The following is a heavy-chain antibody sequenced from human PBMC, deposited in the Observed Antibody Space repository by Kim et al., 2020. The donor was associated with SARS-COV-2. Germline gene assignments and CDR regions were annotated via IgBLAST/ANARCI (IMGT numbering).Heavy chain of an antibody. CDR1: GFTFSSYD. Sequence: GGSLRLSCAASGFTFSSYDMHWVRQGTGKGLEWVSAIGTAGDTFYPGSVKGRFTISRENAKNSLYLQMNSLRAGDMAVYYCAREDCSNTSCYLDPWGQGTLVTVSS. CDR3: AREDCSNTSCYLDP. V-gene: IGHV3-13*04. CDR2: IGTAGDT. J-gene: IGHJ5*02. D-gene: IGHD2-2*01.